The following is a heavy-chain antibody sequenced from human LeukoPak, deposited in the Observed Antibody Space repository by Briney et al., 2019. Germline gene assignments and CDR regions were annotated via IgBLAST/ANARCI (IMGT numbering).Heavy chain of an antibody. V-gene: IGHV3-23*01. D-gene: IGHD2-2*01. CDR2: ISGSGGST. J-gene: IGHJ4*02. CDR1: GFPFGGKA. CDR3: AKPHRGVVPGY. Sequence: GGSLGLSFEASGFPFGGKARSWVGRAPGRGLRWVSAISGSGGSTYYADSVKGRFTISRDNSKNTLYLQMNSLRAEDTAVYYCAKPHRGVVPGYWGQGTLVTVSS.